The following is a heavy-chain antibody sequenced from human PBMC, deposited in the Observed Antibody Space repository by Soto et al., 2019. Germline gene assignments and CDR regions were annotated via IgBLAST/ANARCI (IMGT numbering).Heavy chain of an antibody. D-gene: IGHD3-16*01. CDR2: MYYNGNI. V-gene: IGHV4-59*01. CDR1: GGSISNYY. J-gene: IGHJ5*02. CDR3: ASGGNWFDP. Sequence: SETLSLTCNVSGGSISNYYWTWVRQSPEKGLEWIGYMYYNGNINYNPSLKSRVTISIDTSKNQFSLTLKSVTAADTAVYYCASGGNWFDPWGHGVLVTVSS.